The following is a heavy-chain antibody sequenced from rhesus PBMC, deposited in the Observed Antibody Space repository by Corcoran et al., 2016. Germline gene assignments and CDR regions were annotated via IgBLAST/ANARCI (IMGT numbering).Heavy chain of an antibody. CDR1: GGSIRRGY. D-gene: IGHD4-23*01. V-gene: IGHV4-169*01. CDR3: AKSNYGVDY. CDR2: TYGSASST. J-gene: IGHJ4*01. Sequence: QLQLQESCLGLVPPSQTLSVTCAVRGGSIRRGYCGWIRPYPGKGLEWIGYTYGSASSTNYNSDLKSRVTLAVDTSKNQFCLKLSSVTVADTAVYYCAKSNYGVDYWGQGVLVTVSS.